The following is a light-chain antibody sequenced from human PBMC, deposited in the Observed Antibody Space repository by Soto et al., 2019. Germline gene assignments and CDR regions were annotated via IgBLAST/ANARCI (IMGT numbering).Light chain of an antibody. CDR2: EVT. CDR3: KSRTTRNTLV. CDR1: SSDVGGYNY. V-gene: IGLV2-14*01. J-gene: IGLJ3*02. Sequence: QSVLTEPASVSVSPGQSITMSCTGTSSDVGGYNYVSWYQQHPGKAPKLIIYEVTHRPSGVSSRFYGSRSGNTASLTISGLQAEDEADYYCKSRTTRNTLVFGGGTKVTVL.